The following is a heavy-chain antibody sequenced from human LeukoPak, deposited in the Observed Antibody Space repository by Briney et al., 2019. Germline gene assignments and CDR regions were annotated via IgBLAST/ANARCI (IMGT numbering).Heavy chain of an antibody. Sequence: GASVKVSCKASGYTFTSYGISWVRQAPGRGLEWMGWISAYNGNTNYAQKLQGRVTMATDTSTSTAYMELRSLRSDDTAIYYCARQVDTAMALPDYWGQGTLVTVSS. CDR3: ARQVDTAMALPDY. V-gene: IGHV1-18*01. J-gene: IGHJ4*02. D-gene: IGHD5-18*01. CDR2: ISAYNGNT. CDR1: GYTFTSYG.